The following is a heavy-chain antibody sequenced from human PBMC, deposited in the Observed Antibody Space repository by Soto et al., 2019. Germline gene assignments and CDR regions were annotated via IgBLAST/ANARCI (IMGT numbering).Heavy chain of an antibody. CDR3: AREPPETPPDY. CDR1: GYTFSDYG. J-gene: IGHJ4*02. CDR2: ISSKNGNT. Sequence: QVQLVQSGADVKKPGASVKVSCKASGYTFSDYGVSWVRQAPGQGLEWMGGISSKNGNTNFAQKFRGRVTITTDPATSTVYMELRSLRPDDTAVYYCAREPPETPPDYWGQGTLVTVSS. V-gene: IGHV1-18*01.